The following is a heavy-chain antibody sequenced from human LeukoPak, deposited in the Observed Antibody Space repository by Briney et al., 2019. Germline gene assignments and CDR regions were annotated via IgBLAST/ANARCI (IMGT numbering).Heavy chain of an antibody. CDR1: GYTLTELS. CDR2: INPSGGST. CDR3: ARGGTRATTLYAEYFQH. D-gene: IGHD1-26*01. Sequence: ASVKVSCKVSGYTLTELSMHWVRQAPGQGLEWMGIINPSGGSTSYAQKFQGRVTMTRDTSTSTVYMELSSLRSEDTAVYYCARGGTRATTLYAEYFQHWGQGTLVTVST. J-gene: IGHJ1*01. V-gene: IGHV1-46*01.